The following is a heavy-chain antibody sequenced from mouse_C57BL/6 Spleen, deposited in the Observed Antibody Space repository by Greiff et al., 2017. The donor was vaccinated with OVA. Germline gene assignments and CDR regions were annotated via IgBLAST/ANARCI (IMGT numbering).Heavy chain of an antibody. CDR3: AIRGDYDVGDY. D-gene: IGHD2-4*01. CDR1: GYTFTSYW. J-gene: IGHJ2*01. Sequence: QVQLQQPGAELVKPGASVKLSCKASGYTFTSYWMQWVKQRPGQGLEWIGEIDPSDSYTHYNQKFKGKVTLTVDTSSSPAYMQLSSLASEDAAVYYCAIRGDYDVGDYWGKGTTLTVSS. CDR2: IDPSDSYT. V-gene: IGHV1-50*01.